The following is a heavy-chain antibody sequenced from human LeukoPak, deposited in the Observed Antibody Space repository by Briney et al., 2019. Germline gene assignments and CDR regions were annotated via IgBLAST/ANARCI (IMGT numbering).Heavy chain of an antibody. J-gene: IGHJ4*02. CDR3: ATTYDSNSWLPTPRYCDS. D-gene: IGHD6-13*01. CDR2: INPNNGDT. V-gene: IGHV1-2*02. CDR1: GYTFTGYY. Sequence: ASVKVSCKASGYTFTGYYIHWVRQAPGQGLEWMGWINPNNGDTNSAQKFQGRVTMTRDTSISTAYMELYSLKSDDTAVYYCATTYDSNSWLPTPRYCDSWGQGTLVTVSS.